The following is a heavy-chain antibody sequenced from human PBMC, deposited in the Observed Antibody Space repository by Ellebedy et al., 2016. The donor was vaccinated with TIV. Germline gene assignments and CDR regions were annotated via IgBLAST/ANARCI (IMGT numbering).Heavy chain of an antibody. V-gene: IGHV1-8*01. CDR2: MNPNSGNT. Sequence: ASVKVSCXASGYTFTNYDINWVRQATGQGLEWMGWMNPNSGNTGYAQKLQGRVTMTRNTSISTAFMELSSLRFEDTAVYFCVRGGFFYGSASYYPFDYWGQGTLVTVSS. CDR3: VRGGFFYGSASYYPFDY. CDR1: GYTFTNYD. D-gene: IGHD3-10*01. J-gene: IGHJ4*02.